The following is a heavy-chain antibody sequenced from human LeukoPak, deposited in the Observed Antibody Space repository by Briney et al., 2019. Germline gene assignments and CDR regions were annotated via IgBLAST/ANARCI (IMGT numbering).Heavy chain of an antibody. D-gene: IGHD5-18*01. CDR2: IYTSGST. Sequence: SETLSLTCTVSGGSISSGSYYWSWIRQPAGKGLERIGRIYTSGSTNYNPSLKSRVTISVDTSKNQFSLKVTSVTAADTALYYCARERIERYTYASSDFDYWGRGTLVTVSS. CDR3: ARERIERYTYASSDFDY. V-gene: IGHV4-61*02. J-gene: IGHJ4*02. CDR1: GGSISSGSYY.